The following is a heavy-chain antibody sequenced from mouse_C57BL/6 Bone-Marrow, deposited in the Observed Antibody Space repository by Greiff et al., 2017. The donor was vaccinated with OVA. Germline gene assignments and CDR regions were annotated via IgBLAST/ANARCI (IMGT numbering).Heavy chain of an antibody. V-gene: IGHV1-81*01. D-gene: IGHD2-3*01. CDR3: ARDGYYSYWYFDV. CDR2: IYPRSGNT. Sequence: VQLQQSGAELARPGASVKLSCKASGYTFTSYRISWVKQRTGQGLEWIGEIYPRSGNTYYNEKFKGKATLTADKSSSTAYMELRSLTSEDSAVYFCARDGYYSYWYFDVWGTGTTVTVSS. CDR1: GYTFTSYR. J-gene: IGHJ1*03.